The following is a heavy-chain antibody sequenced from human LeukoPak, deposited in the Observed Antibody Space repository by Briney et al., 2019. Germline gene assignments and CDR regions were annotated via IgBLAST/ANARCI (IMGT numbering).Heavy chain of an antibody. CDR2: ISSSSSYI. Sequence: GGSLRLSCAASGFTFSDYYMSWIRQAPGKGLEWVSSISSSSSYIYYADSVKGRFTISRDNAKNSLYLQMNSLRAEDTAVYYCGSSGWYGDGDYWGQGTLVTVSS. CDR1: GFTFSDYY. J-gene: IGHJ4*02. D-gene: IGHD6-19*01. CDR3: GSSGWYGDGDY. V-gene: IGHV3-11*06.